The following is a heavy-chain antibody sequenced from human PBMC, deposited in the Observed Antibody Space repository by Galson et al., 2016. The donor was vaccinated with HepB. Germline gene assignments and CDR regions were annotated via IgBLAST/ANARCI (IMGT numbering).Heavy chain of an antibody. Sequence: SLRLSCAASGFTFSSYWMHWVRQAPGKGLVWVSRINSDESNTNYADSVKGRFNISRDNAKNTLYLQMNSLRAEDTAVYYCARGGGYYYFDDWGQGNLVTVSS. D-gene: IGHD2-21*01. J-gene: IGHJ4*02. CDR3: ARGGGYYYFDD. CDR2: INSDESNT. CDR1: GFTFSSYW. V-gene: IGHV3-74*01.